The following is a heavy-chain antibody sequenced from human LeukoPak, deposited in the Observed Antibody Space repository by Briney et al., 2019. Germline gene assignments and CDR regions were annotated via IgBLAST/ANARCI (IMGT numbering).Heavy chain of an antibody. Sequence: SETLSLTCAVYGGSFSGYYWSWIRQPTGKGLEWIGEINHSGSTNYNPSLKSRVTISVDTSKNQFSLKLSPVTAADTAVYYCARGRQFGGVIVRALDYWGQGTLVTVSS. J-gene: IGHJ4*02. CDR3: ARGRQFGGVIVRALDY. CDR1: GGSFSGYY. D-gene: IGHD3-16*02. V-gene: IGHV4-34*01. CDR2: INHSGST.